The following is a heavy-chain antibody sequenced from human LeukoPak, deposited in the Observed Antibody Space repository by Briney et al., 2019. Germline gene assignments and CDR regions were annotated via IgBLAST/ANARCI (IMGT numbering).Heavy chain of an antibody. CDR2: IYYSGST. Sequence: SETLSLTCTVSGGPISSYYWSWIRQPPGKGLEWIGYIYYSGSTNYNPSLKSRVTISVDTSKNQFSLKLSSVTAADTAVYYCAVYCSSTSCYNAFDIWGQGTMVTVSS. CDR3: AVYCSSTSCYNAFDI. V-gene: IGHV4-59*01. D-gene: IGHD2-2*02. CDR1: GGPISSYY. J-gene: IGHJ3*02.